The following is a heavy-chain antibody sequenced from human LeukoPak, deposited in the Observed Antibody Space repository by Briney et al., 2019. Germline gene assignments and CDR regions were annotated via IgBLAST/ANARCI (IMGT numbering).Heavy chain of an antibody. Sequence: SETLSLTCTVSGDSINIYYWSWVRQPPGKGLEWIGYTSNAGNANYNPSLKSRVTMSVDTSKSQFPLKLSSVTAADTAVYYCTRGPLGGGYTYFDYWGQGTLVTVSS. D-gene: IGHD5-12*01. CDR3: TRGPLGGGYTYFDY. CDR1: GDSINIYY. J-gene: IGHJ4*02. V-gene: IGHV4-59*01. CDR2: TSNAGNA.